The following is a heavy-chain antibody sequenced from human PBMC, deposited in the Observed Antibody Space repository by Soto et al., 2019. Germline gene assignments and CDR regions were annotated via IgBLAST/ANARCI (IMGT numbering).Heavy chain of an antibody. CDR3: AREGALLNWFDP. D-gene: IGHD2-21*01. V-gene: IGHV3-48*01. Sequence: EVQLVESGGGLVQPGGSLRLSCAASGFTFSSYSMNWVRQAPGKGLEWVSYISSSSSTIYYADSVKGRFTISRDNAKNSRSPQMNSLRAEDTAVYYCAREGALLNWFDPWGQGTLVTVSS. CDR2: ISSSSSTI. CDR1: GFTFSSYS. J-gene: IGHJ5*02.